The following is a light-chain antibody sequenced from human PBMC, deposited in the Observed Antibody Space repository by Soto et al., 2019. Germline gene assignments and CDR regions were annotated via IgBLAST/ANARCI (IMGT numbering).Light chain of an antibody. Sequence: QSALTQPPSVSGAQVQRVTISCTGSDSNIGGGYDVYWYQHLPGRAPKLLIFDNTNRPSGVPDRFSASKSGTSASLAITGLQAEDEADYYCQSFDYRLSASYVFGSGTKVTVL. CDR3: QSFDYRLSASYV. CDR1: DSNIGGGYD. V-gene: IGLV1-40*01. J-gene: IGLJ1*01. CDR2: DNT.